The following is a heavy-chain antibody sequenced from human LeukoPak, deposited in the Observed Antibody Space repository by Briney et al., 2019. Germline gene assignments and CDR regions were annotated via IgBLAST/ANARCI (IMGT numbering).Heavy chain of an antibody. V-gene: IGHV3-49*03. CDR3: TRVDDFWSGYYFDY. CDR1: GFTFGDYA. CDR2: IRSKAYGGTT. Sequence: GGSLRLSCTASGFTFGDYAMSWFRQAPGKGLEWVGFIRSKAYGGTTEYAASVKGRFTISRDDSKSNAYLQMNSLKTEDTAVYYCTRVDDFWSGYYFDYWGQGTLVTVSS. J-gene: IGHJ4*02. D-gene: IGHD3-3*01.